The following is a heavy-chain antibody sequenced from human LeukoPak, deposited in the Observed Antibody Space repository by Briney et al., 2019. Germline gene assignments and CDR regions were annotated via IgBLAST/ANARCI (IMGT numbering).Heavy chain of an antibody. CDR1: GFTFSSYA. Sequence: GGSLRLSCAASGFTFSSYAMSWVRQAPGKGLEWVSAISGSGGSTYYADSVKGRFTISRDNSKNTLYLQMNSLRAEDTAVYYCAKDPGGYSYGYGFDPWGQGTLVTVSS. CDR2: ISGSGGST. CDR3: AKDPGGYSYGYGFDP. D-gene: IGHD5-18*01. V-gene: IGHV3-23*01. J-gene: IGHJ5*02.